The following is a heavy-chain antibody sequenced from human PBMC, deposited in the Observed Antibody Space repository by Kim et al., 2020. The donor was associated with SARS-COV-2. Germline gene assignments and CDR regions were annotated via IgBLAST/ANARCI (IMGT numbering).Heavy chain of an antibody. D-gene: IGHD3-10*01. CDR2: ISYDGSNK. V-gene: IGHV3-30*18. Sequence: GGSLRLSCAASGFTFSSYGMHWVRQAPGKGLEWVAVISYDGSNKYYADSVKGRFTISRDNSKNTLYLQMNSLRAEDTAVYYCAKGSGLNHYYGMDVWGQGTTVTVSS. CDR1: GFTFSSYG. CDR3: AKGSGLNHYYGMDV. J-gene: IGHJ6*02.